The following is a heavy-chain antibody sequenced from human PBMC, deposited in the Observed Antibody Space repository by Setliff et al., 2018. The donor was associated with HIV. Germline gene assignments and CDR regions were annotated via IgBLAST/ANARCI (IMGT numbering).Heavy chain of an antibody. CDR2: FDPEDGET. D-gene: IGHD5-12*01. CDR3: AREEMSMWLPEYFFDF. CDR1: GYTLTELS. J-gene: IGHJ4*02. Sequence: ASVKVSCKISGYTLTELSIHWVRQAPGKGLEWMANFDPEDGETFYAQKFQGRLTMTEDTSTDTAYMELSSLRSDDTAMYYCAREEMSMWLPEYFFDFWGQGTLVTAPQ. V-gene: IGHV1-24*01.